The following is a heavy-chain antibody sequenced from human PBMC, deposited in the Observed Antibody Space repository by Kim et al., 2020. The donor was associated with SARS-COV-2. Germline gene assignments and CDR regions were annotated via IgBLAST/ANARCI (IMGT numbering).Heavy chain of an antibody. J-gene: IGHJ6*02. V-gene: IGHV3-21*01. D-gene: IGHD6-19*01. CDR2: ISSSSSYI. CDR1: GFTFSSYS. CDR3: ARDFGVFPGLVEGSYYYGMDV. Sequence: GGSLRLSCAASGFTFSSYSMNWVRQAPGKGLEWVSSISSSSSYIYYADSVKGRFTISRDNAKNSLYLQMNSLRAEDTAVYYCARDFGVFPGLVEGSYYYGMDVWGQGTTVTVSS.